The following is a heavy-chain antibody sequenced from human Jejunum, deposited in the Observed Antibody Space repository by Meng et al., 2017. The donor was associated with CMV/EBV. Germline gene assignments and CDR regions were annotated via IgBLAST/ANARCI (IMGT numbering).Heavy chain of an antibody. CDR3: ARVGAYCGGDCYHPR. V-gene: IGHV4-4*02. D-gene: IGHD2-21*02. CDR2: IYHSGST. Sequence: QVAPQEVGPGLVKPSGTLALTCAVPGGSLSSRNWWSWVRQPPGKGLEWIGEIYHSGSTNYNPSLKSRVTISVDESKNQFSLRLSSVTAADTAVYYCARVGAYCGGDCYHPRWGQGTLVTVSS. CDR1: GGSLSSRNW. J-gene: IGHJ4*02.